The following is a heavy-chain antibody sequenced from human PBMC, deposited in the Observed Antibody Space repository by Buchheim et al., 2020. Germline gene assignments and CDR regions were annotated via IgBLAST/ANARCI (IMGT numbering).Heavy chain of an antibody. Sequence: QVQLVQSGAEVKKPGASMKVSCKASGYTFTDYYMHWVRQAPGQGLEWMGWINPNSGDTNYAQKFQGRVTMTRDTSISTAYMELSRLRSDDTAVYYCARTDYNSWSGYSNFDYWGQGTL. CDR2: INPNSGDT. D-gene: IGHD3-3*01. V-gene: IGHV1-2*02. J-gene: IGHJ4*02. CDR3: ARTDYNSWSGYSNFDY. CDR1: GYTFTDYY.